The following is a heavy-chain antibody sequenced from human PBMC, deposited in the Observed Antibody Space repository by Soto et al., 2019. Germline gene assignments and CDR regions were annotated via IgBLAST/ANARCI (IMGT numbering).Heavy chain of an antibody. D-gene: IGHD2-8*01. V-gene: IGHV3-23*01. J-gene: IGHJ4*02. Sequence: GGSLRLSCAASGFTFSSYAMSWVRQAPGKGLEWVSAISGSGGSTYYEDSVKGRFTFSRDNSKNTLYLQMNSLRAEDTAVYYCAKVRNGVVYYFDYWGQGTLVTVSS. CDR3: AKVRNGVVYYFDY. CDR2: ISGSGGST. CDR1: GFTFSSYA.